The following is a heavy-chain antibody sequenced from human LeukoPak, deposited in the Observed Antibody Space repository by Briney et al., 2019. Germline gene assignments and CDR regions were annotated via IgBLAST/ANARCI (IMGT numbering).Heavy chain of an antibody. J-gene: IGHJ6*02. V-gene: IGHV1-69*13. D-gene: IGHD3-10*01. CDR1: GGTFSSYA. CDR3: AGGQGSGSYYYYYHGMDV. Sequence: ASVKVSCKASGGTFSSYAISWVRQAPGQGLEWMGGIIPIFGTANYAQKFQGRVTITADESTSTAYMELSSLRSEDTAVYYCAGGQGSGSYYYYYHGMDVWGQGTTVTVSS. CDR2: IIPIFGTA.